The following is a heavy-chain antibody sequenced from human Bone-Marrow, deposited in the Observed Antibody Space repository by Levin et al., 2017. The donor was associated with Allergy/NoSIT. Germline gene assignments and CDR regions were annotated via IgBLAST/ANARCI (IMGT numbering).Heavy chain of an antibody. J-gene: IGHJ6*03. V-gene: IGHV1-46*03. CDR1: GYTFTRNY. CDR3: SRGGGNPFYYMDV. Sequence: ASVKVSCKAFGYTFTRNYLQWVRQAPGQGLEWMAMINPIGGSAIYAQKFQGRVTVTRDTSTSALYMEMDSLRSDDTAVYYCSRGGGNPFYYMDVWGKGTTVTVTS. D-gene: IGHD6-25*01. CDR2: INPIGGSA.